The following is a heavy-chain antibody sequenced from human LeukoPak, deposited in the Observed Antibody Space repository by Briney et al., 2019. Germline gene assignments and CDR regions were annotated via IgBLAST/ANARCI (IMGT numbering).Heavy chain of an antibody. Sequence: ASVKVSCKASGGTFSSYAISWVRQAPGQGLEWMGGIIPIFGTANYAQKFQGRVTITADESTSTAYMELSSLRSEDTAVYYCERGQGIAVAGAIYWYFDLWGRGTLVTVSS. V-gene: IGHV1-69*13. CDR3: ERGQGIAVAGAIYWYFDL. J-gene: IGHJ2*01. CDR2: IIPIFGTA. CDR1: GGTFSSYA. D-gene: IGHD6-19*01.